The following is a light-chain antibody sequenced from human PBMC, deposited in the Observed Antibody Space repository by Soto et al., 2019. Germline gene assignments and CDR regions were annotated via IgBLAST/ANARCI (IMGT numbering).Light chain of an antibody. CDR3: SSYTSSSTPHVE. CDR1: SSDVGGYNY. J-gene: IGLJ2*01. CDR2: DVS. Sequence: QSVLTQPASVSGSPGQSITISCTGTSSDVGGYNYVSWYQQHPGKAPKLMIYDVSNRPSGVSNRFSGSKSGNTASLTIAGLQAEDESDYYCSSYTSSSTPHVEFGGGTKLTVL. V-gene: IGLV2-14*01.